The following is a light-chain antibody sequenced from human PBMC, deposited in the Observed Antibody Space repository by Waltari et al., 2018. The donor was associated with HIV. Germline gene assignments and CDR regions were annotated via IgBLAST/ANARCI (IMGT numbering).Light chain of an antibody. V-gene: IGKV1-5*03. CDR1: QSIDNW. CDR3: QQYYSYRS. J-gene: IGKJ1*01. CDR2: RTS. Sequence: DVQMTQSPSTLSASVGDRVTITSRASQSIDNWLAWYQQKPGKAPKLLIYRTSYLESGAPSRFGGSGSGTEFTLTISSLQPDDFATYYCQQYYSYRSFGQGTKLEIK.